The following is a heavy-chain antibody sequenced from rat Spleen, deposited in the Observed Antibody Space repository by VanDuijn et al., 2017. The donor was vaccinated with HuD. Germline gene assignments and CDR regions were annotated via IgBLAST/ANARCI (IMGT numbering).Heavy chain of an antibody. D-gene: IGHD2-2*01. J-gene: IGHJ1*01. CDR2: ISPSGVT. CDR3: ARAGYLRDWYFDF. Sequence: EVQLVESGGGLVQPGRSLRLSCAASGFTFSDYGMAWVRQAPTKGLEWVTSISPSGVTYYRDSVKGRFTVSRDNAQSTLYLQMDSLRSEDTATYYCARAGYLRDWYFDFWGPGTMVTVSS. CDR1: GFTFSDYG. V-gene: IGHV5S13*01.